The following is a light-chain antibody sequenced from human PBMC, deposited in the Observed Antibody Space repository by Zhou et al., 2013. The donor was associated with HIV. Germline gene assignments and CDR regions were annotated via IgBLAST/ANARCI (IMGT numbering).Light chain of an antibody. CDR1: QSVSSN. CDR3: QQYNNWPPG. V-gene: IGKV3-15*01. Sequence: EIVMTQSPATLSVSPGERATLSCRASQSVSSNLAWYQQKPGRAPRLLIYGASTRATGIPARFSGSGSGTEFTLTISSLQSEDFAVYYCQQYNNWPPGFGPGTTVDIK. J-gene: IGKJ3*01. CDR2: GAS.